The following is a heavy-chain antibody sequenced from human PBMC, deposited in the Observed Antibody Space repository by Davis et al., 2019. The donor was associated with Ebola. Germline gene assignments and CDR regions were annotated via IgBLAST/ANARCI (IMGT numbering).Heavy chain of an antibody. CDR1: GFTFDDYA. D-gene: IGHD3-3*01. V-gene: IGHV3-43*02. Sequence: GGSLRLSCAASGFTFDDYAMHWVRQAPGKGLEWVSLISGDGGSTYYADSVKGRFTISRDNSKNSLYLQMNSLRTEDTALYYCAKDPNDFRISYGMDVWGQGTTVNVSS. CDR3: AKDPNDFRISYGMDV. J-gene: IGHJ6*02. CDR2: ISGDGGST.